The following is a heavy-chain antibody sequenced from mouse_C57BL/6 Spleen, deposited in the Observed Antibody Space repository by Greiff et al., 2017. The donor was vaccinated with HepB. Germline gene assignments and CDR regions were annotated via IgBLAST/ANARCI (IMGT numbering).Heavy chain of an antibody. CDR3: ARGGTTVVATRYFDV. D-gene: IGHD1-1*01. CDR1: GFTFSSYG. V-gene: IGHV5-6*01. Sequence: EVQLVESGGDLVKPGGSLKLSCAASGFTFSSYGMSWVRQTPDKRLEWVATISSGGSYTYYPDSVKGRFTISRDNAKNTLYLQMSSLKSEDTAMYYCARGGTTVVATRYFDVWGTGTTVTVSS. J-gene: IGHJ1*03. CDR2: ISSGGSYT.